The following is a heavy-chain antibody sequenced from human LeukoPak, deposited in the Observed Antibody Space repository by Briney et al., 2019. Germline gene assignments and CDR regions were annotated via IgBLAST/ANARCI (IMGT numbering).Heavy chain of an antibody. D-gene: IGHD3-3*01. CDR3: AKDAVFGVVTHFDY. CDR2: ISSNGGST. CDR1: GFTFSSYA. Sequence: GGSLRLSCAASGFTFSSYAMHWVRQAPGKGLEYVSAISSNGGSTYYANSVKGRFTISRDNSKNTLYLQMGSLRAEDMAVYYCAKDAVFGVVTHFDYWGQGTLVTVSS. V-gene: IGHV3-64*01. J-gene: IGHJ4*02.